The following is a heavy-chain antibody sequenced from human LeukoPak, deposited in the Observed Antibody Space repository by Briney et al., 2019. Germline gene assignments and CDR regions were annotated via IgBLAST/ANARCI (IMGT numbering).Heavy chain of an antibody. CDR2: ISGSGGST. Sequence: PGGSLRLSCAASGFTFSSYAMSWVRQAPGKGLGWVSAISGSGGSTYYADSVKGRFTISRDNSKNTLYLQMNSLRAEDTAVYYCAKDPTYYDFWSGYYFDYWGQGTLVTVSS. CDR1: GFTFSSYA. D-gene: IGHD3-3*01. V-gene: IGHV3-23*01. J-gene: IGHJ4*02. CDR3: AKDPTYYDFWSGYYFDY.